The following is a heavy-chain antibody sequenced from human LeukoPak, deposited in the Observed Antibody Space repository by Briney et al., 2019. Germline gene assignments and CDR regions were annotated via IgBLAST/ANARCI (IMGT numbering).Heavy chain of an antibody. J-gene: IGHJ6*03. CDR1: GGSFSGYS. CDR3: ARGAYSSSWYYYYYYMDV. CDR2: INHSGTT. Sequence: SETLSLTCAVYGGSFSGYSWTWIRQPPGKELEWIGEINHSGTTDYNPSLQSRVTISVDTSKNQFSLKLSSVTAADTAVYYCARGAYSSSWYYYYYYMDVWGKGTTVTISS. D-gene: IGHD6-13*01. V-gene: IGHV4-34*01.